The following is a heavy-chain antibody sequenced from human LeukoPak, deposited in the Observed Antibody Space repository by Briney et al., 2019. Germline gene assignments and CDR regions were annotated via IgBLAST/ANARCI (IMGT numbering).Heavy chain of an antibody. V-gene: IGHV3-30*02. CDR3: AKDQCSGGSCYLLDY. Sequence: GGSLRLSCAASGFTFSSYGMHWVRQAPGKGLEWVAFIRYDGSNKYYADSVKGRFTISRDNSKNTLYLQMNSLRAEDTAVYYCAKDQCSGGSCYLLDYWGQGTLVTVSS. J-gene: IGHJ4*02. CDR2: IRYDGSNK. D-gene: IGHD2-15*01. CDR1: GFTFSSYG.